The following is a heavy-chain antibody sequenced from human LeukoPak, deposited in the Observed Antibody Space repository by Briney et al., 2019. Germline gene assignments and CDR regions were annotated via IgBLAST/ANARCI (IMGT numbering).Heavy chain of an antibody. V-gene: IGHV1-46*01. CDR2: INPSGGST. CDR3: ARGYDFWSGYYKEYNWFDP. Sequence: ASVTVSCKASGYTFTSYYMHWVRQAPGQGLEWMGIINPSGGSTSYAQKFQGRVTTTRDMSTSTVYMELSSLRSEDTAVYYCARGYDFWSGYYKEYNWFDPWGQGTLVTVSS. D-gene: IGHD3-3*01. J-gene: IGHJ5*02. CDR1: GYTFTSYY.